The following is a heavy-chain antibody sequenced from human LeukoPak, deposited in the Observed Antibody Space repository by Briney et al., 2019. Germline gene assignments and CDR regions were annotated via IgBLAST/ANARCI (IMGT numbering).Heavy chain of an antibody. J-gene: IGHJ6*02. V-gene: IGHV3-33*01. CDR1: GFTFSSYG. Sequence: PGGSLRLSCAASGFTFSSYGMHWVRQAPGKGLEWVAVIWYDGSNKYCADSVKGRFTISRDNSKNTLYLQMNSLRAEDTAVYYCARDPGDYGDYYYYGMDVWGQGTTVTVS. D-gene: IGHD4-17*01. CDR2: IWYDGSNK. CDR3: ARDPGDYGDYYYYGMDV.